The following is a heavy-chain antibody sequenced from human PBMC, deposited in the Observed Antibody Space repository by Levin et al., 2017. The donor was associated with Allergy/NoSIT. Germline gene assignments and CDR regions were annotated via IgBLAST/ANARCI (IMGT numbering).Heavy chain of an antibody. CDR3: AREVVVVPAAMD. V-gene: IGHV4-34*01. CDR2: INHSGST. J-gene: IGHJ4*02. D-gene: IGHD2-2*01. CDR1: GGSFSGYY. Sequence: SETLSLTCAVYGGSFSGYYWSWIRQPPGKGLEWIGEINHSGSTNYNPSLKSRVTISVDTSKNQFSLKLSSVTAADTAVYYCAREVVVVPAAMDWGQGTLVTVSS.